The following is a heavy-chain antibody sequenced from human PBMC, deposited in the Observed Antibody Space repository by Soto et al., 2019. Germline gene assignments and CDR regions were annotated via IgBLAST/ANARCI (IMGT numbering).Heavy chain of an antibody. CDR2: IYYSGST. D-gene: IGHD6-13*01. V-gene: IGHV4-39*01. CDR3: ARYPIAAAGYYFDY. CDR1: GGSISSSSYY. J-gene: IGHJ4*02. Sequence: SETLSLTCTVSGGSISSSSYYWGWIRQPQGKGLEWIGSIYYSGSTYYNPSLKSRVTISVDTSKNQFSLKLSSVTAADTAVYYCARYPIAAAGYYFDYWGQGTLVTVSS.